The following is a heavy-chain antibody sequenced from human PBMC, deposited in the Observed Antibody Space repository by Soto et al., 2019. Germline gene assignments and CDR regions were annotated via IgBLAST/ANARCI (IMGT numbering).Heavy chain of an antibody. CDR1: GFTFSSYA. V-gene: IGHV3-23*01. D-gene: IGHD3-10*01. CDR3: ARYQSITMVRGVIPYYYYGMDG. J-gene: IGHJ6*02. Sequence: GGSLRLSCAASGFTFSSYAMSWVRQAPGKGLEWVSAISGSGGSTYYADSVKGRFTISRDNAKNSLYLQMNSLRAEDTAVYYCARYQSITMVRGVIPYYYYGMDGWGQGTTVTVSS. CDR2: ISGSGGST.